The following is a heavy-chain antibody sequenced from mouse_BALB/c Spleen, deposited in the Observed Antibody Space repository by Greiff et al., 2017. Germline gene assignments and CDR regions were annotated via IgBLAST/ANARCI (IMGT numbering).Heavy chain of an antibody. CDR2: ISYSGST. Sequence: EVQLVESGPGLVKPSQSLSLTCTVTGYSITSDYAWNWIRQFPGNKLEWMGYISYSGSTSYNPSLKSRISITRDTSKNQFFLQLNSVTTEDTATYYCARDGGLRRWYFDVWGAGTTVTVSS. D-gene: IGHD2-4*01. J-gene: IGHJ1*01. CDR3: ARDGGLRRWYFDV. CDR1: GYSITSDYA. V-gene: IGHV3-2*02.